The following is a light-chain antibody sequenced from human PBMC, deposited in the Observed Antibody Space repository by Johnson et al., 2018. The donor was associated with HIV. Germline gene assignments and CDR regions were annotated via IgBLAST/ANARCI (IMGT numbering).Light chain of an antibody. CDR1: SSNIGNNY. J-gene: IGLJ1*01. CDR3: GKWDSSLIAPFV. Sequence: QSVLTQPPSVSAAPGQKVTISCSGSSSNIGNNYVSWYQQLPGTAPKLLIYDNNKRPSGIPDRFSGSKSGTSATLGITGLQTGDEAEYYCGKWDSSLIAPFVFGTGTKVTVL. CDR2: DNN. V-gene: IGLV1-51*01.